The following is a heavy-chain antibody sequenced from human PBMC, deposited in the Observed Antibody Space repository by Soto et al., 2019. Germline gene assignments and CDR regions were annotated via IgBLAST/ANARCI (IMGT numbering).Heavy chain of an antibody. CDR1: GFTFSSYW. J-gene: IGHJ4*02. D-gene: IGHD1-26*01. V-gene: IGHV3-74*01. CDR2: ITSDWSST. Sequence: GGSLRLSCAASGFTFSSYWMHWVRQAPGKGLVWVSRITSDWSSTNYADFVKGRFAISRDNAKNTLYLQMNSLRVEDTAVYYCSRVGGSTWHWGQGTLVTVSS. CDR3: SRVGGSTWH.